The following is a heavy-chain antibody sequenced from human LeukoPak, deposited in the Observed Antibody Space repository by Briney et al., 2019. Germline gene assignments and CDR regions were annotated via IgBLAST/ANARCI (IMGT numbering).Heavy chain of an antibody. CDR2: INSDGSST. V-gene: IGHV3-74*01. CDR3: AREKITMVRGKYYYGMDV. J-gene: IGHJ6*04. D-gene: IGHD3-10*01. CDR1: GFTFSSYW. Sequence: GGSLRLSCAASGFTFSSYWMHWVRQAPGKGLVWVSRINSDGSSTSYADSVKGRFTIPRDNAKNTLYLQMNSLRAEDTAVYYCAREKITMVRGKYYYGMDVWGKGTTVTVSS.